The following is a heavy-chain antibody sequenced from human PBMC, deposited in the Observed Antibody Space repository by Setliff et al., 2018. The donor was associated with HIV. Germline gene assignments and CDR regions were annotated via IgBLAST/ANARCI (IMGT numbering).Heavy chain of an antibody. V-gene: IGHV1-18*01. CDR2: ISADNRDT. CDR3: ARGLSSSDAFDI. D-gene: IGHD6-13*01. CDR1: GSTISEYG. Sequence: ASVKVSCKVSGSTISEYGVSWVRQAPGHGLEWMGWISADNRDTESSQKFQGRVTMTTDTSTETVYIELRSLRPDDTAVYYCARGLSSSDAFDIWGQGTMVTVS. J-gene: IGHJ3*02.